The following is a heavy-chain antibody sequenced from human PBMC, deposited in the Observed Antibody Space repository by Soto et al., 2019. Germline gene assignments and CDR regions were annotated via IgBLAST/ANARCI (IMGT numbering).Heavy chain of an antibody. Sequence: SETLSLTCTVSDSSISSGGYYWSWIRQHPGKGLGWIGYIYYSGSTYYNPSLKSRVTISVDTSKNQFSLKLSSVTAADTAVYFCASALKGETTSVYYYYYIDVWGEGTTVTVS. J-gene: IGHJ6*03. CDR2: IYYSGST. CDR1: DSSISSGGYY. CDR3: ASALKGETTSVYYYYYIDV. D-gene: IGHD3-16*01. V-gene: IGHV4-31*03.